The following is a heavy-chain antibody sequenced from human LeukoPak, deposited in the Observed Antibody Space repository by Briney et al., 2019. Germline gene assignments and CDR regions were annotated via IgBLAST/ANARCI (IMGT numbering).Heavy chain of an antibody. J-gene: IGHJ4*02. CDR2: ISGSGGST. Sequence: GGSLRLSCAASGFTFSSYAMSWVRQAPGKGLEWFSAISGSGGSTYYADSVKGRFIISRDNSKNTLSLQMNSLRADDTAVYYCAKASTFSGSPVDYWGQGTLVTVSS. D-gene: IGHD1-26*01. CDR1: GFTFSSYA. V-gene: IGHV3-23*01. CDR3: AKASTFSGSPVDY.